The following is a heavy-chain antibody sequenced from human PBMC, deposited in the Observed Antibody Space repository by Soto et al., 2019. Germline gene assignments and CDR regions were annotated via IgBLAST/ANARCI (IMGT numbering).Heavy chain of an antibody. Sequence: ESGGGLVQPGGSLRLSCAASGFTFSSYSMNWVRQAPGKGLEWVSYISSSSSTIYYADSVKGRFTISRDNAKNSLYLQMNSLRDEDTAVYYCARDYQEGYYDSSGMSYWGQGTLVTVSS. V-gene: IGHV3-48*02. J-gene: IGHJ4*02. CDR2: ISSSSSTI. CDR3: ARDYQEGYYDSSGMSY. D-gene: IGHD3-22*01. CDR1: GFTFSSYS.